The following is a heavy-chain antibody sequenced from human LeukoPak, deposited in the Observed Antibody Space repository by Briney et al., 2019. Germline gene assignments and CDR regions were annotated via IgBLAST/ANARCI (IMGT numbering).Heavy chain of an antibody. CDR2: INPSGGST. J-gene: IGHJ4*02. CDR3: ARRDSSGQTLDY. V-gene: IGHV1-46*01. CDR1: VYTFTSYY. D-gene: IGHD3-22*01. Sequence: GASVKVSCKASVYTFTSYYMHWVRQAPGQGLEWMGIINPSGGSTSYAQKFQGRVTMTRDTSTSTVYMELSSLRSEDTAVYYCARRDSSGQTLDYWGQGTLVTVSS.